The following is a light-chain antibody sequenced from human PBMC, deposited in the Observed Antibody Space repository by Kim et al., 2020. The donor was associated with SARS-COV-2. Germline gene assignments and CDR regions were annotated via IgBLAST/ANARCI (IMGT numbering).Light chain of an antibody. V-gene: IGLV1-44*01. CDR3: ASWDDSLFVA. CDR1: SSNIGRNA. Sequence: QSVLTQPPSASGTPGQRVAISCSGSSSNIGRNAVDWYQQLPGAAPKLLIHANSQRPSGVPDRFSGSKSGTSASLTISGLQSEVEADYYCASWDDSLFVAFGGGTQLTIL. J-gene: IGLJ2*01. CDR2: ANS.